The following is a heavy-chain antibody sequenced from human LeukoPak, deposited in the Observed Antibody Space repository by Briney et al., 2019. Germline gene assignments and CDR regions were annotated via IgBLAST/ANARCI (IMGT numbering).Heavy chain of an antibody. J-gene: IGHJ1*01. V-gene: IGHV7-4-1*02. CDR1: GYTFTSYA. CDR3: ARVVHPYYYDSSGYYEAEYFQH. Sequence: GASVKVSCKASGYTFTSYAMNWVRQAPGQGLEWMGWINTNTGNPTYAQGFTGRFVFSLDTSVSTAYLQISSLKAEDTAVYYCARVVHPYYYDSSGYYEAEYFQHWGQGTLVTVSS. D-gene: IGHD3-22*01. CDR2: INTNTGNP.